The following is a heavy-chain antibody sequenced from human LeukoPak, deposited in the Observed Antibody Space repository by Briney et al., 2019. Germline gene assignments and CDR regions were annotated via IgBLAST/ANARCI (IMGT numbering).Heavy chain of an antibody. J-gene: IGHJ5*02. CDR1: GYTFTGYY. CDR2: INPNSGGT. V-gene: IGHV1-2*02. D-gene: IGHD2/OR15-2a*01. CDR3: ARAGHYDFDWFDP. Sequence: EASVKVSCKASGYTFTGYYMHWVRQAPGQGLEWMGWINPNSGGTNYAQKFQGRVTMTRDTSISTAYMELSSLTSDDTAVYYCARAGHYDFDWFDPWGQGTLVTVSS.